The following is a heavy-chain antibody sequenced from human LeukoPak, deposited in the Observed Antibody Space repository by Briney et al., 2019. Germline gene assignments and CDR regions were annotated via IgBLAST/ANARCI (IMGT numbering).Heavy chain of an antibody. V-gene: IGHV4-39*07. CDR1: GVSIRSSYYY. J-gene: IGHJ6*02. CDR2: IYDSGST. Sequence: SETLSLTCTVSGVSIRSSYYYWGWIRQPPGKGLEWIGSIYDSGSTYYNPSLKSRVTISVDTSKNQFSLKLSSVTAADTAMYYCARGTYYFAMDVWGQGITVTVSS. CDR3: ARGTYYFAMDV.